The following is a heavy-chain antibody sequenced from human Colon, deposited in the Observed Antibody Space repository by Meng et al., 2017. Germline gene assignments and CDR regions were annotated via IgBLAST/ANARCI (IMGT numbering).Heavy chain of an antibody. Sequence: GESLKISCAASGFTFSSYEMNWVRQAPGKGLEWVSYISSSGSTIYYADSVKGRFTISRDNAKNSLYLQMNSLRAEDTAVYYCARSSTFMVRGVITTPLMFDYWGQATLVTVSS. CDR1: GFTFSSYE. J-gene: IGHJ4*02. CDR3: ARSSTFMVRGVITTPLMFDY. CDR2: ISSSGSTI. V-gene: IGHV3-48*03. D-gene: IGHD3-10*01.